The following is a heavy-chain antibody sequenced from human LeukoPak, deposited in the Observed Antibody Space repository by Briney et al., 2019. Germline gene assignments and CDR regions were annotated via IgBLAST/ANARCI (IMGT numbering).Heavy chain of an antibody. D-gene: IGHD2-8*01. CDR2: IYPGDSDI. V-gene: IGHV5-51*01. Sequence: GEPLKISCKGSGYRFSSSWIGWVRQMPGKGLEWMGIIYPGDSDIRYIPSFQGQVTISADKSSSTTYLQWSSLKASDTAMYYCARLPPVNGVDYWGQGTLVTVSS. CDR3: ARLPPVNGVDY. J-gene: IGHJ4*02. CDR1: GYRFSSSW.